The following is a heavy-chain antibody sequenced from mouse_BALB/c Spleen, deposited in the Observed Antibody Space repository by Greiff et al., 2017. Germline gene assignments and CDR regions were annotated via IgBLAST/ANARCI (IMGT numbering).Heavy chain of an antibody. D-gene: IGHD1-1*01. CDR3: AREGSSYAMDY. J-gene: IGHJ4*01. CDR1: GYTFTDYA. CDR2: ISTYYGDA. V-gene: IGHV1S137*01. Sequence: QVQLKESGAELVRPGVSVKISCKGSGYTFTDYAMHWVKQSHAKSLEWIGVISTYYGDASYNQKFKGKATMTVDKSSSTAYMELARLTSEDFAIYYCAREGSSYAMDYWGQGTSVTVSS.